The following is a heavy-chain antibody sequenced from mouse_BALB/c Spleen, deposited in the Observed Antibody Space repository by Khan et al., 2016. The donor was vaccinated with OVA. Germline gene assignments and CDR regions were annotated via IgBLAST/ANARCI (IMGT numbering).Heavy chain of an antibody. CDR2: ISYSGST. J-gene: IGHJ3*01. CDR3: ARWFTY. Sequence: EVQLQESGPGLVKPSQSLSLTCTVTGYSITSDYAWNWIRQFPGNKLEWMGYISYSGSTTYNPSLKSRISITRDISKNQFFLQLNSVTTEDTATXYCARWFTYWGQGTLVTVSA. V-gene: IGHV3-2*02. CDR1: GYSITSDYA.